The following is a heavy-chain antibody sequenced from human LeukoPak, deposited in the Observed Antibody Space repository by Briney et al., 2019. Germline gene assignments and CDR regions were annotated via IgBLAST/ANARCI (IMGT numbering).Heavy chain of an antibody. CDR1: GFSFSSYA. CDR3: AKGKYSSSWPVRGDAFDI. Sequence: GGSLRLSCAASGFSFSSYAMTWVRQAPGKGREWVSGISGSGGSTYYADSVKGRFTISRDNSKNTLYVQMNSLRAEDTALYYCAKGKYSSSWPVRGDAFDIWGQGTMVTVSS. V-gene: IGHV3-23*01. CDR2: ISGSGGST. D-gene: IGHD6-13*01. J-gene: IGHJ3*02.